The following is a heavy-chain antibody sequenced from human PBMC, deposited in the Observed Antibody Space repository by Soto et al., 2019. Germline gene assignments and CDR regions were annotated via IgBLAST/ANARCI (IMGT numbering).Heavy chain of an antibody. CDR3: THRLVGSGQGY. D-gene: IGHD2-15*01. Sequence: QINLEETGPTLVKPTQTLTLTCTFSGFSLTTGRVGVGWIRQPPGKDLEWLAVIHWNDDNHYSPSLKSRLTITKDTSKNQVVLTLTNMDPVDTATYYCTHRLVGSGQGYWGQGTLVTVSS. CDR1: GFSLTTGRVG. CDR2: IHWNDDN. V-gene: IGHV2-5*01. J-gene: IGHJ4*02.